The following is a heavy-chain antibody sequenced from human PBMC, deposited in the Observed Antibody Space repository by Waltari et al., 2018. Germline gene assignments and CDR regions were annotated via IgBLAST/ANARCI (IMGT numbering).Heavy chain of an antibody. Sequence: QVQLQESGPGLVKPSETLSLTCAVSGYSISSGYYWGWIRQPPAKGLEWIGSIYHSGSTYYNPSLKSRVTISVDTSKNQFSLKLSSVTAADTAVYYCARDSAVAYYDFWSGYSNFDYWGQGTLVTVSS. V-gene: IGHV4-38-2*02. CDR2: IYHSGST. J-gene: IGHJ4*02. CDR3: ARDSAVAYYDFWSGYSNFDY. D-gene: IGHD3-3*01. CDR1: GYSISSGYY.